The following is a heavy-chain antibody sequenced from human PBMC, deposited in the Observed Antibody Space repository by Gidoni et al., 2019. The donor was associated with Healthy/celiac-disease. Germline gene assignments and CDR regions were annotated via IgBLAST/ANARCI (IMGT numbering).Heavy chain of an antibody. CDR2: ISYDGSNK. J-gene: IGHJ1*01. CDR3: AKDLSRAHYGGNSGNFQH. V-gene: IGHV3-30*18. Sequence: QVQLVESGGGVVQPGRSLRLSCAASGFTFSSYGMHWVRQAPGKGLEWVTVISYDGSNKYYADSVRGRFTISRDNSKNTLYLQMSSLRAEDTAVYYCAKDLSRAHYGGNSGNFQHWGQGTLVTVSS. CDR1: GFTFSSYG. D-gene: IGHD4-17*01.